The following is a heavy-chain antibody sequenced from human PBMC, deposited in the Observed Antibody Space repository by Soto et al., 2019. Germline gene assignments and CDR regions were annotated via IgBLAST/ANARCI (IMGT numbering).Heavy chain of an antibody. CDR1: WYSFTRYW. Sequence: GESLKISCTSSWYSFTRYWIEWVRQMPGKGLEWMGIIYPGDSDTRYSPSFQGQVTISADKSISTAYLQWTSLKASDTDMYYRARQGGGVRGVIPYGMDVWGQGTTVTVSS. V-gene: IGHV5-51*01. CDR2: IYPGDSDT. D-gene: IGHD3-10*01. J-gene: IGHJ6*02. CDR3: ARQGGGVRGVIPYGMDV.